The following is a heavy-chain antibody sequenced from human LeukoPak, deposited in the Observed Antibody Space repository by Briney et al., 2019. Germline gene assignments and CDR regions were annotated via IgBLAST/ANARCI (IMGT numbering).Heavy chain of an antibody. V-gene: IGHV3-11*06. CDR3: ARGLPPVMKYYFDY. J-gene: IGHJ4*02. CDR2: ISPTTSYT. Sequence: PGGSLRLSCAASGFTFSDHYMSWIRQAPGKGLEWISYISPTTSYTNYYADSVKGRFTIPRDDAKKSLYLQMNSLRDEDTAVYYCARGLPPVMKYYFDYWGQGTLVTVSS. D-gene: IGHD4-11*01. CDR1: GFTFSDHY.